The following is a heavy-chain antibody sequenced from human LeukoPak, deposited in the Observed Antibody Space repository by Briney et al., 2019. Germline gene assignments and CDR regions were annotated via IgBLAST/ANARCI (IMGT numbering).Heavy chain of an antibody. CDR1: GYTFTSYD. CDR2: MNPNSGNT. V-gene: IGHV1-8*01. J-gene: IGHJ4*02. D-gene: IGHD6-19*01. Sequence: ASVKVSCKASGYTFTSYDINWVRQATGQGLEWMGWMNPNSGNTGYAQKFQGRVTVTRNTSISTAYMELSSLRSEDTAVYYCARLIAVAGTGLRDYWGQGTLVTVSS. CDR3: ARLIAVAGTGLRDY.